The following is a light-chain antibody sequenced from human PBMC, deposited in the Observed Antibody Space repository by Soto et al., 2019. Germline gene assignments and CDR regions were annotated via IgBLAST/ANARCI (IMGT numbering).Light chain of an antibody. CDR1: SSDVGGYNY. V-gene: IGLV2-8*01. CDR2: EVD. CDR3: SSYVGSNNFPYV. Sequence: VLTQPPSASGSPGQSVTISCTGTSSDVGGYNYVSWYQHHPGKAPKLIIYEVDERPSGVPDRFSGSKSGNTASLTVSGLQAEDEADYYCSSYVGSNNFPYVFGTGTKVTVL. J-gene: IGLJ1*01.